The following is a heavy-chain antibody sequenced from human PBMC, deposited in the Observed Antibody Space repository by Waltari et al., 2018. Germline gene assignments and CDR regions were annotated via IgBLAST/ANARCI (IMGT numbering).Heavy chain of an antibody. J-gene: IGHJ6*02. CDR2: ISGNSGSI. Sequence: EVQLVESGGGLVQPGRSLRLSCAASGFTFDDYAMHWVRPAPGKGLEWVSGISGNSGSIGYADFVKGRFTIYRDNAKNSLYLQMNSLRAEDTALYYCAKDRGIAVAGNYGMDVWGQGTTVTVSS. CDR3: AKDRGIAVAGNYGMDV. V-gene: IGHV3-9*01. CDR1: GFTFDDYA. D-gene: IGHD6-19*01.